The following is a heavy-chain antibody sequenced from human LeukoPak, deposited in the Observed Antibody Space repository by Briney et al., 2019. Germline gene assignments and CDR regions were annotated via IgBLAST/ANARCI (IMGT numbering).Heavy chain of an antibody. CDR2: ISSSSTI. V-gene: IGHV3-48*01. CDR1: GFTFSSYS. Sequence: PGGSLRLSCAASGFTFSSYSMNWVRQAPGKGLEWVSSISSSSTIYYADSVKGRFTISRDNAKNSLYLQMNSLRAEDTAVYYCARDFWSGTPDYWGQGTLVTVSS. CDR3: ARDFWSGTPDY. D-gene: IGHD3-3*01. J-gene: IGHJ4*02.